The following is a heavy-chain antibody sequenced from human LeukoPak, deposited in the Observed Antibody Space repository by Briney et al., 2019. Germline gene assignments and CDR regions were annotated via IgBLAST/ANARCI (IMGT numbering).Heavy chain of an antibody. CDR3: ARDASPLRDFDY. Sequence: ASVKVSCKASGYTFTGYYMHWVRQAPGQGLEWMGRINPNSGGTNYAQKFQGRVTMTRDTSISTAYMELSRLRSDDTAVYYCARDASPLRDFDYWGQGTLVTVSS. V-gene: IGHV1-2*06. J-gene: IGHJ4*02. D-gene: IGHD4-17*01. CDR2: INPNSGGT. CDR1: GYTFTGYY.